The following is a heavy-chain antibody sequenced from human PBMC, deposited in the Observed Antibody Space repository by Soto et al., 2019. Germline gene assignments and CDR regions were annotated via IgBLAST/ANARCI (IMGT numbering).Heavy chain of an antibody. J-gene: IGHJ6*02. Sequence: PSETLSLTCTVSGGSISGYYWSWIRQPAGKGLEWIGRIYTSGSTNYNPSLKSRVTMSVDTSKNQFSLKLSSVTAADTAVYYCARSKFDYCSGGSCYSNYGMDVWGQGTTVTVSS. D-gene: IGHD2-15*01. V-gene: IGHV4-4*07. CDR2: IYTSGST. CDR3: ARSKFDYCSGGSCYSNYGMDV. CDR1: GGSISGYY.